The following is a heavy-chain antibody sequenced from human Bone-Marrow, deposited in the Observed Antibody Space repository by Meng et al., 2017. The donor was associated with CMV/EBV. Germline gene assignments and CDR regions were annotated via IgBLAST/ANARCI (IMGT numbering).Heavy chain of an antibody. CDR1: GYTFTSYG. V-gene: IGHV1-18*01. Sequence: ASVKVSCKASGYTFTSYGISWVRQAPGQGLEWMGWISAYNGNTNYAQKLQGRVTMTTDTSTSTAYMELSSLRSEDTAVYYCARYRDSGYDSSGYFDYWGQGTLVTVSS. CDR2: ISAYNGNT. CDR3: ARYRDSGYDSSGYFDY. J-gene: IGHJ4*02. D-gene: IGHD5-12*01.